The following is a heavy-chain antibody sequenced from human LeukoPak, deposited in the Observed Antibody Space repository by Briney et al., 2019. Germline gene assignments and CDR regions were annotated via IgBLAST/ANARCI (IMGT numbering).Heavy chain of an antibody. V-gene: IGHV1-18*01. D-gene: IGHD5-12*01. Sequence: ASVKVSCRASGYTFTSYGISWVRQAPGQGLEWMGWISAYNGNTNYAQKLQGRVTMTTDTSTSTAYMELRSLRSDDTAVYYCARGPSQYSGYPFLDWGQGTLVTVSS. CDR3: ARGPSQYSGYPFLD. J-gene: IGHJ4*02. CDR2: ISAYNGNT. CDR1: GYTFTSYG.